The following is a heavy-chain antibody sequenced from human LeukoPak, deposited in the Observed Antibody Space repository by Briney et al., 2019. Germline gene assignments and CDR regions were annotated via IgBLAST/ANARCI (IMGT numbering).Heavy chain of an antibody. V-gene: IGHV4-34*01. D-gene: IGHD2-15*01. J-gene: IGHJ1*01. CDR2: INHSGST. CDR1: GGSFSGYY. CDR3: ARGDPGYCSGGSCYSPPIQH. Sequence: SETLSLTCAVYGGSFSGYYWSWIRQPPGKGLEWIGEINHSGSTNYNPSLKSRVTISVDTSKNQFSLKLSSVTAADTAVCYCARGDPGYCSGGSCYSPPIQHWGQGTLVTVSS.